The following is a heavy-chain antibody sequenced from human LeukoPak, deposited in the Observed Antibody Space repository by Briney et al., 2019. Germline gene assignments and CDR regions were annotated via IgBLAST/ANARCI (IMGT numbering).Heavy chain of an antibody. CDR1: GFIFSNFW. D-gene: IGHD4-23*01. CDR2: IWYDGSNK. V-gene: IGHV3-33*08. CDR3: ARDHDYGGNSPFDY. J-gene: IGHJ4*02. Sequence: GGSLRLSCAASGFIFSNFWMSWVRQAPGKGLEWVAVIWYDGSNKYYADSVKGRFTISRDNSKNTLYLQMNSLRAEDTAVYYCARDHDYGGNSPFDYWGQGTLVTVSS.